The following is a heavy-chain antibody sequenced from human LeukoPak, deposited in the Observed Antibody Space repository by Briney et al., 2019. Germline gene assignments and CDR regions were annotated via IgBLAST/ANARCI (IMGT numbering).Heavy chain of an antibody. CDR3: ARSDYYYYYMDV. Sequence: ASVKVSCKASGYTFTSYYMHWVRQAPGQGLEWIGIINPSGGSTSYAQKFQGRVTMTRDTSTSTVYMELSSLSSEDTAVYYCARSDYYYYYMDVWGKGTTVTVSS. CDR1: GYTFTSYY. J-gene: IGHJ6*03. CDR2: INPSGGST. V-gene: IGHV1-46*03.